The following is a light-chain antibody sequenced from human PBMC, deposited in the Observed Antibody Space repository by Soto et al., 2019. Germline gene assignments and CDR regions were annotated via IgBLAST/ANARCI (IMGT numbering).Light chain of an antibody. Sequence: DIQMTQSPSSLSASVGDRVTITCQASQGITNYLNWYQQKPGKAPKLLIYDATNLKTGVPSRFSGSGYGAYFSLSISGLQPEDIGTYYCQHYDILPTFGPGTKVDIK. CDR3: QHYDILPT. CDR2: DAT. J-gene: IGKJ3*01. CDR1: QGITNY. V-gene: IGKV1-33*01.